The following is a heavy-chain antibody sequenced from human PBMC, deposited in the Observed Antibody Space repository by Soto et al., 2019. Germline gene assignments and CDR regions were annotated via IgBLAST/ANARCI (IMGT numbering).Heavy chain of an antibody. CDR2: IYPGDSDT. V-gene: IGHV5-51*01. J-gene: IGHJ4*02. CDR1: GYSFTSYW. D-gene: IGHD2-15*01. CDR3: ARFLYCSGGSCQYYFDY. Sequence: GESLKISCKGSGYSFTSYWIGWVRQMPGKGLEWMGIIYPGDSDTRYSPSFQGQVTISADKSISTAYLQWSSLKASDTAMYYCARFLYCSGGSCQYYFDYWGQGTLVTVYS.